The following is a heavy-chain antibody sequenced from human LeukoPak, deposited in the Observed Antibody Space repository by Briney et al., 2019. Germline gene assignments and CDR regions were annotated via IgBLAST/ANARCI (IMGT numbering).Heavy chain of an antibody. CDR1: GFTFSSFG. J-gene: IGHJ3*01. Sequence: PGGSLRLSCAASGFTFSSFGMHWVRQAPGKGLEWVSGVSGTGENIYYGDSVKGRFTISRDNSRNTLYLQMNSLRVDDMAIYFCAKEPSGANVVPADAFDFWGQGTMVTVS. D-gene: IGHD2-2*01. V-gene: IGHV3-23*01. CDR3: AKEPSGANVVPADAFDF. CDR2: VSGTGENI.